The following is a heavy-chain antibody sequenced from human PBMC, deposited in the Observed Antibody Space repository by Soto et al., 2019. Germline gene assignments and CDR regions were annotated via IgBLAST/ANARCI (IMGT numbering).Heavy chain of an antibody. V-gene: IGHV1-8*01. CDR1: GGTFGTHK. CDR2: MNPNSGNT. J-gene: IGHJ5*02. Sequence: GASVKVSCKASGGTFGTHKINWVRQATGQGLEWMGWMNPNSGNTGYAQKFQGRVTMTRNTSISTAYMELSSLRSEDTAVYYCARIIWIAARSWFDPWGQGTLVTVSS. CDR3: ARIIWIAARSWFDP. D-gene: IGHD6-6*01.